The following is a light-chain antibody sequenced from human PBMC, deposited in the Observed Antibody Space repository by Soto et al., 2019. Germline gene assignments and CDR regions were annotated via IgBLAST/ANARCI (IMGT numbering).Light chain of an antibody. CDR1: NIGGKS. Sequence: SYELTQLRSVSVAPGQTARITCGGNNIGGKSVHWYQQKPGQAPVLVVYDDSDRPSGIPDRFSGSNSGDTATLTIRRVEAGDEAEYYCHVWDSSSDYYVFGNGKKVTV. CDR2: DDS. J-gene: IGLJ1*01. CDR3: HVWDSSSDYYV. V-gene: IGLV3-21*02.